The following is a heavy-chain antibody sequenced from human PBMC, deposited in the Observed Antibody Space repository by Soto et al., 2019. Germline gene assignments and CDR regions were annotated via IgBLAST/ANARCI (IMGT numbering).Heavy chain of an antibody. CDR2: ISRSSDTI. J-gene: IGHJ6*02. D-gene: IGHD5-18*01. Sequence: EVQLVESGGGSVQPGGSLRLSCVASGFTFNIYSMKWVRQAPGKGLEWVAYISRSSDTIYYADSVKGRFTISRDNGKKSLYLQMNSLQVDDTAVYYCARDRQLWSGTYYYYGMDVWGQGTTVTVSS. V-gene: IGHV3-48*01. CDR1: GFTFNIYS. CDR3: ARDRQLWSGTYYYYGMDV.